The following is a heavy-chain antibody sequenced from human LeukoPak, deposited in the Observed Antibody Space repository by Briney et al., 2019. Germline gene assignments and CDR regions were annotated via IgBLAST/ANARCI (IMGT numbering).Heavy chain of an antibody. CDR2: IKSDGST. CDR3: ARGYVAASGRYYFDS. CDR1: GFTFSRYW. V-gene: IGHV3-74*01. D-gene: IGHD6-13*01. J-gene: IGHJ4*02. Sequence: PGGSLRLSCAASGFTFSRYWMHWVRQAPGKGLVWVSRIKSDGSTNYADSVKGRFTISRDNAKNSLYLQMNSLRAEDTAVYYCARGYVAASGRYYFDSWGQGTLVTVSS.